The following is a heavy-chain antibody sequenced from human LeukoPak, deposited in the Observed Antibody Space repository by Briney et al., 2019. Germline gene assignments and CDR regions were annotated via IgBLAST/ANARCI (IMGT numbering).Heavy chain of an antibody. J-gene: IGHJ4*02. D-gene: IGHD5-24*01. CDR2: ISSSSSDT. Sequence: PGGSLRLSCAASGFTFSDSYMSWIRQAPGKGLEWVSYISSSSSDTNYADSVKGRFTISRDNAKNSLYLQMNSLRAEDTAVCYCARGSRTIELGDDYWGQGTLVTVSS. CDR1: GFTFSDSY. V-gene: IGHV3-11*06. CDR3: ARGSRTIELGDDY.